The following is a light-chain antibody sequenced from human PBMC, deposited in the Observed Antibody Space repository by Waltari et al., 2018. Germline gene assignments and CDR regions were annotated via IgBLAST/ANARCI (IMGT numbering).Light chain of an antibody. CDR3: SSYAGSNNLV. Sequence: QSALTQPPSASGSPGQSVTISCTVTTSDVGGYNYVSWYQQHPGKAPKLMIYEVIKRPSGVPDRFSGSKSGSTASLTVSGLQAEDEADYYCSSYAGSNNLVFGGGTKLTVL. V-gene: IGLV2-8*01. J-gene: IGLJ2*01. CDR2: EVI. CDR1: TSDVGGYNY.